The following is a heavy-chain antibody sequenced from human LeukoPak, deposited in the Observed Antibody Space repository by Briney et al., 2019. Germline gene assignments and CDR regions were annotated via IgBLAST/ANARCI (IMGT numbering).Heavy chain of an antibody. CDR3: ARAYGSYYYGSGSFDY. CDR2: IIPILGIA. V-gene: IGHV1-69*10. Sequence: ASVTVSFKASGGTFSSYAISWVRQAPGQGLEWMGRIIPILGIANYAQKFQGRVTITADKSTSTAYMELSSLRSEDTAVYYCARAYGSYYYGSGSFDYWGQGTLVTVSS. CDR1: GGTFSSYA. J-gene: IGHJ4*02. D-gene: IGHD3-10*01.